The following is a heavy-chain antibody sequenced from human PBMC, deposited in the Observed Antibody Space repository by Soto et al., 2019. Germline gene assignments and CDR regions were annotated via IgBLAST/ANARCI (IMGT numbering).Heavy chain of an antibody. D-gene: IGHD5-12*01. Sequence: EVQLLESGGGFVQPGGSLRLSCAASGFTFSSYAMSWVRQAPGKGLEWVSAISGSGGSTYYADSVKGRFTISRDNSKNTLYLQMNSLKAEDTAVYYCANGNSGYDSLYDYWGQGTLVTVSS. CDR3: ANGNSGYDSLYDY. CDR2: ISGSGGST. V-gene: IGHV3-23*01. J-gene: IGHJ4*02. CDR1: GFTFSSYA.